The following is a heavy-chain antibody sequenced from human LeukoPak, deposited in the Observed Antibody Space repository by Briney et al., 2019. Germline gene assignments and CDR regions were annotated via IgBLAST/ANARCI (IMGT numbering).Heavy chain of an antibody. CDR3: ASSRRYYYDSSGPDAFDI. CDR1: GYTFTGYY. Sequence: SVKVSCKASGYTFTGYYMHWVRQAPGQGLEWMGWINPNSGGTNYAQKFQGWVNMPSDTYISTAYMELSRLRSDDTAVYYCASSRRYYYDSSGPDAFDIWGQGTMVTVSS. CDR2: INPNSGGT. D-gene: IGHD3-22*01. J-gene: IGHJ3*02. V-gene: IGHV1-2*04.